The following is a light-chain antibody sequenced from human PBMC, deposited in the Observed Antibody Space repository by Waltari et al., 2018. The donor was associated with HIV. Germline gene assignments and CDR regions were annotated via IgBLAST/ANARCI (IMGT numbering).Light chain of an antibody. J-gene: IGLJ3*02. V-gene: IGLV2-11*01. CDR2: EVI. CDR1: SSDVGGYAS. CDR3: CSYAGTYTYVL. Sequence: QSALTPPRSVSGSPGQSVTISCTGTSSDVGGYASVSWYLQHPGKVPKLIIYEVIKRPSGVPDRFSGSKSGNTASLTISGLQTEDEADYFCCSYAGTYTYVLFGGGTKLTVL.